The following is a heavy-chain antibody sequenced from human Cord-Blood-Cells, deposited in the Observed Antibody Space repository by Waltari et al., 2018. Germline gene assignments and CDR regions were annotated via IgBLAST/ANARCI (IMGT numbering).Heavy chain of an antibody. V-gene: IGHV3-21*01. Sequence: EVQLVESGGGLVKPGGSLRLSCAASGFTFSSYSMNWVRQAPGKGLGWVSSISSISSYIYYADSVKGRFTISRDNAKNSLYLQMNSLRAEDTAVYYCARGIVATSNYWGQGTLVTVSS. J-gene: IGHJ4*02. CDR2: ISSISSYI. D-gene: IGHD5-12*01. CDR1: GFTFSSYS. CDR3: ARGIVATSNY.